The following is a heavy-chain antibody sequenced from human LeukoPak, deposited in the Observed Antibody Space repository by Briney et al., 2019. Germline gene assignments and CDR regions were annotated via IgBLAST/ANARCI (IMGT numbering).Heavy chain of an antibody. CDR3: ARGRGYCSGGSCYSINWFDP. J-gene: IGHJ5*02. D-gene: IGHD2-15*01. V-gene: IGHV4-34*01. CDR2: INHSGST. Sequence: PSEALSLTCAVYGGSFSGYYWSWIRQPPGKGLEWIGEINHSGSTNYNPSLKSRVTISVDTSKNQFSLKLSSVTAADTAVYYCARGRGYCSGGSCYSINWFDPWGQGTLVTVSS. CDR1: GGSFSGYY.